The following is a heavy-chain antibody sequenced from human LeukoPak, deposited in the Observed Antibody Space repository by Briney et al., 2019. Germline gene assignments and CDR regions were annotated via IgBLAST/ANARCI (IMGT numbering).Heavy chain of an antibody. V-gene: IGHV4-34*01. J-gene: IGHJ6*02. D-gene: IGHD5-12*01. Sequence: SETLSLTCAVYGGSFSGYYWSWIRQPPGKGLEWIGEINHSGSTNYNPSLKSRVTISVDTSKNQFSLKLSSVTAADTAVYYCARGPSYSGYDRNYYYYGMDVWGRGTTVTVSS. CDR2: INHSGST. CDR3: ARGPSYSGYDRNYYYYGMDV. CDR1: GGSFSGYY.